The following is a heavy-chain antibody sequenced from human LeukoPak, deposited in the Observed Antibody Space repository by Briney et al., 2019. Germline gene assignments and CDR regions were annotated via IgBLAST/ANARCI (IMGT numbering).Heavy chain of an antibody. CDR1: GGSFSGYY. CDR2: INHSGST. CDR3: ARLYIAARKNFDY. J-gene: IGHJ4*02. D-gene: IGHD6-6*01. Sequence: PSETLSLTCAVYGGSFSGYYWSWIRQPPGKGLEWDGEINHSGSTNYNPSLKSRVTISVDTSKNQFSLKLSSVTAADTAVYYCARLYIAARKNFDYWGQGTLVTVSS. V-gene: IGHV4-34*01.